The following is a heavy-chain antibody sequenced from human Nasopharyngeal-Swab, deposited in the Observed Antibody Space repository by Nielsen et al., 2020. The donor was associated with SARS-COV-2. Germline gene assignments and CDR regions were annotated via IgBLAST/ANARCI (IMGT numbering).Heavy chain of an antibody. CDR3: ARKVALDI. CDR1: GFTVSGYY. V-gene: IGHV3-11*01. J-gene: IGHJ3*02. CDR2: INPGGDVI. Sequence: GESLKISCAASGFTVSGYYISWIRQAPGKGLEWIAYINPGGDVIAYADSVQGRFSISRERATNSVYLQMNSLRTDDTAVYFCARKVALDIWGQGTVVTVSS.